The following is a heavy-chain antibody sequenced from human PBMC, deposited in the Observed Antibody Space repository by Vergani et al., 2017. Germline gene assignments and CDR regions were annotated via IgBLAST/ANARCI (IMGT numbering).Heavy chain of an antibody. D-gene: IGHD1-26*01. CDR3: ARGVEATISGRLDY. V-gene: IGHV1-46*03. CDR2: INPSGGHT. CDR1: GYTFSNYY. Sequence: QVQVVQSGAEVKKSGASVKVSCKTSGYTFSNYYMHWVRQAPGQGLEWMGIINPSGGHTNYAQKFQGRVTMTRDTSTSTVYMELSSLRSEDTAIYYCARGVEATISGRLDYWGQGTLVTVSS. J-gene: IGHJ4*02.